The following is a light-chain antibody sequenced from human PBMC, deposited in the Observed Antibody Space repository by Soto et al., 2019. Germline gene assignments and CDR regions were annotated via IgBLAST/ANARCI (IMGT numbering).Light chain of an antibody. J-gene: IGKJ1*01. CDR3: LQDYNYPWT. CDR2: AAT. Sequence: AIQLTQSPSSLSASVGDRVTITCRASTGIRTDLSWYQQKPGKVPKVLIYAATSLHSGVPSRFSGSGSGKDFTLTISSLQPEDFATYYCLQDYNYPWTLGQGTKVDIK. V-gene: IGKV1-6*01. CDR1: TGIRTD.